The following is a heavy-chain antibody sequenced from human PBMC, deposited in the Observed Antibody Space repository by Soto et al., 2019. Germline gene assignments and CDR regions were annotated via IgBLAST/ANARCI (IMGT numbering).Heavy chain of an antibody. Sequence: PSETLSLTCTVSGGSISSGGYYWSWIRQHPGKGLEWIGYIYYSGSTYYNPSPKSRVTISVDTSKNQFSLKLSSVTAADTAVYYCARATYYDFWSGYYRAYYFDYWGQGTLVTVSS. CDR3: ARATYYDFWSGYYRAYYFDY. V-gene: IGHV4-31*03. D-gene: IGHD3-3*01. J-gene: IGHJ4*02. CDR2: IYYSGST. CDR1: GGSISSGGYY.